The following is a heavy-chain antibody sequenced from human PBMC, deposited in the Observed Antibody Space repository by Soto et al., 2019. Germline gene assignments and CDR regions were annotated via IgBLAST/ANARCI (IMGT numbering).Heavy chain of an antibody. D-gene: IGHD1-26*01. CDR2: IRFDGSNI. Sequence: QVELVESGGGVVQPGRSLRLSCAASAVTFTGYGMHWVRQAPGKGLEWVAVIRFDGSNIYYADSVKGRFTISRDNARNMLYLQMNSLRAEDTAVYYWARDGVGSTAYFGYFDYWGLGTLVTVSS. J-gene: IGHJ4*02. V-gene: IGHV3-33*01. CDR3: ARDGVGSTAYFGYFDY. CDR1: AVTFTGYG.